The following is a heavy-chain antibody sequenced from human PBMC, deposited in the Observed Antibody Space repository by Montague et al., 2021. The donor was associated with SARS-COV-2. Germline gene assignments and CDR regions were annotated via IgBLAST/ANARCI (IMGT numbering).Heavy chain of an antibody. CDR3: ARDAYYLGPEREKHDAFDA. D-gene: IGHD1-1*01. J-gene: IGHJ5*02. V-gene: IGHV4-4*07. CDR2: IYANGNF. CDR1: GDSITPYGDSIGGYF. Sequence: SETLSLTCSVSGDSITPYGDSIGGYFWSWIRQPAGKGLEWFGRIYANGNFDYNPSPNRRVSMSMDTSMQEFSMGLISVTAADTAVYYCARDAYYLGPEREKHDAFDAWGQGIMVTVSS.